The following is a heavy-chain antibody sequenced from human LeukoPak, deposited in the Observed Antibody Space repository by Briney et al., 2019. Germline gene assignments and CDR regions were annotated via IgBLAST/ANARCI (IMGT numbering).Heavy chain of an antibody. CDR3: AQFYGAVSGKYFLDY. D-gene: IGHD6-19*01. Sequence: PGGSLRLSCAASGFTFNNYAMSWVRQAPGKGLEWVSGIYGSGDGTKYADSVKGRFSISRDNSKNTLYLQMNSLRAEDTAVYYCAQFYGAVSGKYFLDYWGQGTLVTVSS. CDR2: IYGSGDGT. CDR1: GFTFNNYA. J-gene: IGHJ4*02. V-gene: IGHV3-23*01.